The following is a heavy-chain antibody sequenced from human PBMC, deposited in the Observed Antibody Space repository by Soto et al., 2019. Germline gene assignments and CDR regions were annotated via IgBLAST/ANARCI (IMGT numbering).Heavy chain of an antibody. CDR1: GYTFTSYG. CDR3: ARVGNTYYDFWSGDYYFDY. J-gene: IGHJ4*02. V-gene: IGHV1-18*04. CDR2: ISAYNGNT. D-gene: IGHD3-3*01. Sequence: QVQLVQSGAEVKKPGASVKVSCKASGYTFTSYGISWVRQAPGQGLEWMGWISAYNGNTNYAQKLQGRVTMTTDTSTSTAYRELRSLRSDDKAVYYCARVGNTYYDFWSGDYYFDYWGQGTLVTVSS.